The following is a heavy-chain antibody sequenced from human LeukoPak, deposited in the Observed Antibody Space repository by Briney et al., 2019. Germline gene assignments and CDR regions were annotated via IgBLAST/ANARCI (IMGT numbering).Heavy chain of an antibody. V-gene: IGHV4-34*01. CDR1: GGSFSGNY. CDR3: ARKRRGCSGGSCYLRGYYFDY. CDR2: INHSGST. D-gene: IGHD2-15*01. Sequence: SETLSLTCAVYGGSFSGNYWSWIRQPPGKGLEWIGEINHSGSTNYNPSLKSRVTISVDTSKNQFSLKLSSVTAADTAVYYCARKRRGCSGGSCYLRGYYFDYWGQGTLVTVSS. J-gene: IGHJ4*02.